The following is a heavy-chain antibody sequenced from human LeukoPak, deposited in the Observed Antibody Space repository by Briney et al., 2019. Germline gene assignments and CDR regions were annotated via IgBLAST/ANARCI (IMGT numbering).Heavy chain of an antibody. D-gene: IGHD6-19*01. J-gene: IGHJ4*02. CDR3: ATDGRSSGWYGFDY. CDR2: ISYDGNNK. V-gene: IGHV3-30*03. Sequence: GGSLRLSCAASGITFSSYAMHWVRQAPGKGLEWVAVISYDGNNKYYGDSVKGRFTISRDNSKNTLDLQMNSLRAEDTAVYYCATDGRSSGWYGFDYWGQGILVTVSS. CDR1: GITFSSYA.